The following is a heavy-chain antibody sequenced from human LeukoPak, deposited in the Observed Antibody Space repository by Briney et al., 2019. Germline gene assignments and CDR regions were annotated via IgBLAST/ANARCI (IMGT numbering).Heavy chain of an antibody. Sequence: VASVKVSCKASGGTFSSYAISWVRQAPGQGLEWMGRIIPIFGTANYAQKFQGRVTITTDESTSTAYMELSSLRSEDTAVYYCASIPVACGGDCAEYFQHWGQGTLVTVSS. J-gene: IGHJ1*01. V-gene: IGHV1-69*05. CDR2: IIPIFGTA. CDR1: GGTFSSYA. D-gene: IGHD2-21*02. CDR3: ASIPVACGGDCAEYFQH.